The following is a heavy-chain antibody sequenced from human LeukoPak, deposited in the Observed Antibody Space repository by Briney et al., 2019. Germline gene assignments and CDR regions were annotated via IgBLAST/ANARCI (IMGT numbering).Heavy chain of an antibody. CDR1: GFSFHYL. D-gene: IGHD3-9*01. Sequence: GGSLRLSCAVSGFSFHYLMAWVRPAPGEGLEWVANIKEDGSERHYAGSVRDRFTIYRDNAKSSLFLQMDSLRVADTDVYYCVFQKPAPSTIFGTWGQGTLVTVSS. CDR2: IKEDGSER. V-gene: IGHV3-7*02. J-gene: IGHJ5*02. CDR3: VFQKPAPSTIFGT.